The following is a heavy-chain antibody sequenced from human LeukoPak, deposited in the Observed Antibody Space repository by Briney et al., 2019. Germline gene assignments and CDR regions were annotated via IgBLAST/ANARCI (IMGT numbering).Heavy chain of an antibody. D-gene: IGHD2-15*01. V-gene: IGHV4-39*01. Sequence: SETLSLTCTVSGGSISSSSYYWGWIRQPPGKGLEWIGSIYYSGSTYYNPSLKSRVTISVDTSKNQFSLKLSSVTAADTAVYYCARRGGYCSGGSCYDYWGQGTLVTVSS. CDR1: GGSISSSSYY. CDR3: ARRGGYCSGGSCYDY. J-gene: IGHJ4*02. CDR2: IYYSGST.